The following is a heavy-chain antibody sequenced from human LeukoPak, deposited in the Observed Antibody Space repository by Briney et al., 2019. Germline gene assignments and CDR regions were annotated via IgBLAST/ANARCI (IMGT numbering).Heavy chain of an antibody. Sequence: SETLSLTCTVSGGSIGSYYWSWIRQPPGKGLEWIGYIYYSGSTNYNPSLKSRVTISVDTSKNQFSLKLSSVTAADTAVYYCASHLYDFWSGYYYWGQGTLVTVSS. D-gene: IGHD3-3*01. CDR3: ASHLYDFWSGYYY. CDR1: GGSIGSYY. CDR2: IYYSGST. V-gene: IGHV4-59*08. J-gene: IGHJ4*02.